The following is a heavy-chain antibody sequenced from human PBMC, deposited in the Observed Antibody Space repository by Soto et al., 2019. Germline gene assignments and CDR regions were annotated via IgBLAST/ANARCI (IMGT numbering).Heavy chain of an antibody. J-gene: IGHJ4*02. CDR2: IIPILGIA. CDR3: AGVRDGYCSGGSCPPFDY. Sequence: KVSCKASGGTFSSYTISWVRQAPGQGLEWMGRIIPILGIANYAQKFQGRVTITADKSTSTAYMELSSLRSEDTAVYYCAGVRDGYCSGGSCPPFDYWGQGTLVTVSS. V-gene: IGHV1-69*02. CDR1: GGTFSSYT. D-gene: IGHD2-15*01.